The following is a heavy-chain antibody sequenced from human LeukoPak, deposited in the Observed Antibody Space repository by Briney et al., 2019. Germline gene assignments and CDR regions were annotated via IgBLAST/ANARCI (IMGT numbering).Heavy chain of an antibody. Sequence: GGSLRLSCAASGFTFSSYAMSWVRQAPGKGLEWVLAISGSGGSTYYADSVKGRFTISRDNSKNTLYLQMNSLRAEDTAVFYCAKDQRGAGTYPQYYYGMDVWGQGTTVTVSS. V-gene: IGHV3-23*01. J-gene: IGHJ6*02. CDR3: AKDQRGAGTYPQYYYGMDV. D-gene: IGHD3-10*01. CDR1: GFTFSSYA. CDR2: ISGSGGST.